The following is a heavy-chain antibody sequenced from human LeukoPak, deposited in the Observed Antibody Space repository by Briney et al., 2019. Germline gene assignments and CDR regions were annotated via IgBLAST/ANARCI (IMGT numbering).Heavy chain of an antibody. Sequence: ASVKVSCKASGYILSSYNMHWVRQAPGQGLEWLGIINPSGGDTKYAQKFQGRVTLTRDKSTSTVYMELGSLTSDDTAVYYCARDHDYGGNFRAKTTNYYFDYWGQGTLVTVSS. J-gene: IGHJ4*02. D-gene: IGHD4-23*01. CDR2: INPSGGDT. CDR1: GYILSSYN. V-gene: IGHV1-46*01. CDR3: ARDHDYGGNFRAKTTNYYFDY.